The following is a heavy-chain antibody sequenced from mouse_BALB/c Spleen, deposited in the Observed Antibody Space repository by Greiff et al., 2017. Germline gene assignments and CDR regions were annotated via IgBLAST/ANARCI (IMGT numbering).Heavy chain of an antibody. CDR3: ARQEPPSWFAY. D-gene: IGHD6-1*01. CDR1: GFTFSSYA. J-gene: IGHJ3*01. V-gene: IGHV5-9-3*01. CDR2: ISSGGSYT. Sequence: DVKLVESGGGLVKPGGSLKLSCAASGFTFSSYAMSWVRQTPEKRLEWVATISSGGSYTYYPDSVKGRFTISRDNAKNTLYLQMSSLRSEDTAMYYCARQEPPSWFAYWGQGTLVTVSA.